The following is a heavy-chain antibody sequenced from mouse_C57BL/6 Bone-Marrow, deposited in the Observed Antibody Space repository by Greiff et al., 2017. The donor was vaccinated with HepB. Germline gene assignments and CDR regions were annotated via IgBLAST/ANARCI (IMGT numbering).Heavy chain of an antibody. D-gene: IGHD2-13*01. CDR3: AREEDYWNYFDY. Sequence: QVQLKQSGAELARPGASVKLSCKASGYTFTSYGISWVKQRTGQGLEWIGEIYPSSGNTYYNEKFKGKATLTADKSSSTAYMELRSLTSEDSAVYFCAREEDYWNYFDYWGQGTTLTVSS. CDR1: GYTFTSYG. CDR2: IYPSSGNT. J-gene: IGHJ2*01. V-gene: IGHV1-81*01.